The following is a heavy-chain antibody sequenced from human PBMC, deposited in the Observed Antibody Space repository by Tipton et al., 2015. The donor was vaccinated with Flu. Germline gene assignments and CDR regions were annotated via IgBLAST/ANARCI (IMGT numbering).Heavy chain of an antibody. CDR1: GFTFSSYA. J-gene: IGHJ6*02. D-gene: IGHD1-26*01. CDR2: ISGSGGST. CDR3: ARDRVVGAAAGYYYSYYGMDV. Sequence: SLRLSCGASGFTFSSYAMSWVRQVPGKGLEWVSVISGSGGSTYYADSVKGRFTISRDNSKTTLYLQMNSLRVEDTAVYYCARDRVVGAAAGYYYSYYGMDVWDQGTTVTVSS. V-gene: IGHV3-23*01.